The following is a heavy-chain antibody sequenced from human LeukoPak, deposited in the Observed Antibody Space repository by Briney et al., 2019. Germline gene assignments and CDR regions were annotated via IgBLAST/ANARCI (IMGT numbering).Heavy chain of an antibody. J-gene: IGHJ4*02. CDR1: GFTFSSYW. Sequence: GGSLRLSCAASGFTFSSYWMSWVRQAPGKGLEWVANIKQDGSEKYYVDSVKGRFTISRDNAKNLLYLQMNSLRAEDTAVYYCARTRWLQLYYFDYWGQGTLVTVSS. V-gene: IGHV3-7*01. CDR2: IKQDGSEK. CDR3: ARTRWLQLYYFDY. D-gene: IGHD5-24*01.